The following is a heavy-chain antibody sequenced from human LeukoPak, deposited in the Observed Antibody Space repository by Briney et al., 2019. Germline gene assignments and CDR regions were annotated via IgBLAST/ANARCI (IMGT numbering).Heavy chain of an antibody. D-gene: IGHD5-18*01. CDR3: ARVDTTMATGEFDY. CDR1: GFTLSSCA. Sequence: QPGRSLRLSCAASGFTLSSCAMHWVRQAPDKGLEWVAVISYDGSNKYYADSVRGRFTISRDNSKNTLYLQMNSLRAEDTAVYYCARVDTTMATGEFDYWGQGTLDTVSS. CDR2: ISYDGSNK. V-gene: IGHV3-30-3*01. J-gene: IGHJ4*02.